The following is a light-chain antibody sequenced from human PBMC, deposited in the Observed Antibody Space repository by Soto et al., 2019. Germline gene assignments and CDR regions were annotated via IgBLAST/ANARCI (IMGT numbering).Light chain of an antibody. V-gene: IGKV1-5*01. Sequence: DIQMTQSPSTLSAFVGDRVTITCRASQSISNWLAWYQQKPGTAPKVLIYAASTLQSGVPSRFSGSGYGTEFTLTISSLQPEDFATYSCQQVNSYPFTFGGGTKVDIK. CDR1: QSISNW. CDR2: AAS. J-gene: IGKJ4*01. CDR3: QQVNSYPFT.